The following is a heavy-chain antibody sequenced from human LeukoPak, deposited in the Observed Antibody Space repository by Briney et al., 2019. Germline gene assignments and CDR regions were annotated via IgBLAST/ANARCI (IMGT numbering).Heavy chain of an antibody. Sequence: EFPKISCNGSGNSFTSYWIGWGRPMSRKGLVWMGSNYSGGSDSKYSQSFQVQVPISANKSINTVYLQGSRLKASDTAIYHCARLAYCGGDCYRTTRGYLQYWGQGTLVTVSS. CDR3: ARLAYCGGDCYRTTRGYLQY. D-gene: IGHD2-21*02. V-gene: IGHV5-51*01. CDR2: NYSGGSDS. CDR1: GNSFTSYW. J-gene: IGHJ1*01.